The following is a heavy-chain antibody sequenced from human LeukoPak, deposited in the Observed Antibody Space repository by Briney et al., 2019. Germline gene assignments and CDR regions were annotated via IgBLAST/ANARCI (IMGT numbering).Heavy chain of an antibody. V-gene: IGHV3-66*01. J-gene: IGHJ4*02. CDR1: GFTVSSNY. CDR2: TYIDST. CDR3: VRDQNY. Sequence: GGSLRLSCAASGFTVSSNYMSWVRQAPGKGLEWVSVTYIDSTSYADSVEGRFTISRDNSKNTLYLQMNSLRAEDTALYYCVRDQNYWGEGALFTVSS.